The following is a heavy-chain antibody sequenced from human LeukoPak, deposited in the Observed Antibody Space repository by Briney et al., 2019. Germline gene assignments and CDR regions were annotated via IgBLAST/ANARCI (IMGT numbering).Heavy chain of an antibody. D-gene: IGHD3-10*02. CDR2: IWYDGSNE. CDR3: AREISMFVNAFDL. V-gene: IGHV3-33*01. J-gene: IGHJ3*01. Sequence: PGGSLRLSCAASGFTFSNSGMPWVRQAPGKGREWGAVIWYDGSNEYYADAVKGRFIISRDNSKNTVHLQMNSLRVEDTSVYYCAREISMFVNAFDLWGQGTLVAVSS. CDR1: GFTFSNSG.